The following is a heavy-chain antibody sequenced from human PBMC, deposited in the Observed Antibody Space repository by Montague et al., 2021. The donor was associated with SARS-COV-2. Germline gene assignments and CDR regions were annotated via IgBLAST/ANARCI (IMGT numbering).Heavy chain of an antibody. V-gene: IGHV3-30*18. CDR3: AKDLYDYVWGSYRSTGACNDY. Sequence: SLRLSCAASGFTFSSYGMHWVRQAPGKGLEWVAVISYDGSNKYYADSVKGRFTISRDNSKNTLYLQMNSLRAEDTAVYYCAKDLYDYVWGSYRSTGACNDYGGKGPLVTVSS. J-gene: IGHJ4*02. D-gene: IGHD3-16*02. CDR1: GFTFSSYG. CDR2: ISYDGSNK.